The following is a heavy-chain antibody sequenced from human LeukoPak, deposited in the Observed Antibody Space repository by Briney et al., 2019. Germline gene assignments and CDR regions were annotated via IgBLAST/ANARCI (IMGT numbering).Heavy chain of an antibody. D-gene: IGHD6-19*01. V-gene: IGHV1-69*04. CDR3: ARGLATGYSSGWSATFDY. CDR2: IIPLVDGT. J-gene: IGHJ4*02. CDR1: ADTFSSFA. Sequence: SVKVSCKASADTFSSFAISWVRHAPGQGPEWMGSIIPLVDGTHYAQKFQGRVTITADKSTATAYMEVSSLTSEDTAAYYCARGLATGYSSGWSATFDYWGQGTLVTVSS.